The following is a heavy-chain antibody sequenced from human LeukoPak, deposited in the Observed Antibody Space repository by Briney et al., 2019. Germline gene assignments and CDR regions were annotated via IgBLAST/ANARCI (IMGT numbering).Heavy chain of an antibody. J-gene: IGHJ2*01. D-gene: IGHD3-3*02. CDR3: ARDLSPIWYFDL. V-gene: IGHV4-59*01. Sequence: SETLSLTCTVSGGSISSYYWSWIRQPPGKGLEWIMYIYYSGSTNYNPYLKSRVTISVDTSKNQLSLKLSSVTAADTAVYYCARDLSPIWYFDLWGRGTLVTVSS. CDR1: GGSISSYY. CDR2: IYYSGST.